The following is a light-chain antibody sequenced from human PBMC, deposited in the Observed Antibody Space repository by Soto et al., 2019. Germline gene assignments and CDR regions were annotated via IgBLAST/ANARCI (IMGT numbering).Light chain of an antibody. CDR3: QQYDEFPPLA. CDR1: QDINIY. J-gene: IGKJ4*01. Sequence: DIQMTQSLSSLSASVGDRVTITCQASQDINIYLNWFQQKPGKAPTLVIYDASNLEEGVPSRFSGSGSGTDFTFTISSLQPEDFATYYCQQYDEFPPLAFGGGTKVEMK. V-gene: IGKV1-33*01. CDR2: DAS.